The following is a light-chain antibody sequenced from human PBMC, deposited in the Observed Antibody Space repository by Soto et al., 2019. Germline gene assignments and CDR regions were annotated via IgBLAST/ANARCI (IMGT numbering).Light chain of an antibody. CDR1: ESVSNK. CDR3: QQYTNWPPWT. V-gene: IGKV3-15*01. Sequence: IVMTQSPATLSVSPGERATLSCRASESVSNKLAWYQRRPGQAPRLLIYGASTRASGIPDRFSGSGSGTVVSLTIISLQSEDFAVYYCQQYTNWPPWTFGQGTKVEIK. J-gene: IGKJ1*01. CDR2: GAS.